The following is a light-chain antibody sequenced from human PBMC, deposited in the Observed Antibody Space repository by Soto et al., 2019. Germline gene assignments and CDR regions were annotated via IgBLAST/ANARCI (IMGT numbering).Light chain of an antibody. V-gene: IGKV1-39*01. CDR3: QQSYSSPT. CDR1: RYVNTY. Sequence: IQLTQSPSSLSVSVGDKVTITCRASRYVNTYLNWYQQRPGKAPKVLIYASTTLQSGVPSRFSGSGSGTDFTLTISSLQPEDFGTYYCQQSYSSPTFGQGTKVEIK. CDR2: AST. J-gene: IGKJ1*01.